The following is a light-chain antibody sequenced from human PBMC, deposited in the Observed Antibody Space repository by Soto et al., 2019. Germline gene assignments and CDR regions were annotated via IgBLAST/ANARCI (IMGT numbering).Light chain of an antibody. CDR3: QQYNNWPPLT. V-gene: IGKV3-15*01. CDR2: GAS. CDR1: QSVSSN. Sequence: EIVMTQSPATLSVSPGERATLSCRASQSVSSNLAWYQQKPGQAPRLLIYGASTRATGIPARLSGSGSGTEFTITISSLQSEDFAVYYCQQYNNWPPLTFGGGTKVEIK. J-gene: IGKJ4*01.